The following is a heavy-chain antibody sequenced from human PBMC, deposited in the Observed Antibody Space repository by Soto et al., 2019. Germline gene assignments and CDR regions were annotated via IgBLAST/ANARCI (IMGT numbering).Heavy chain of an antibody. CDR2: IYYSGNT. Sequence: SETLSLTCVVSGYSISSGYYWGWIRQPPGKVLEWIATIYYSGNTYYNPSLKSRVTISVDTSKNQFSLKLSSVTAADTAVYFCVREDIVVVVAGTQDYYYGMDVWGQGTTVTVSS. CDR1: GYSISSGYY. J-gene: IGHJ6*02. CDR3: VREDIVVVVAGTQDYYYGMDV. D-gene: IGHD2-15*01. V-gene: IGHV4-38-2*02.